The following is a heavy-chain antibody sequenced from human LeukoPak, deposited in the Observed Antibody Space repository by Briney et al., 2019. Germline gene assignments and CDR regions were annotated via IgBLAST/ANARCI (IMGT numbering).Heavy chain of an antibody. D-gene: IGHD1-26*01. CDR2: IYYSGNT. Sequence: TPSETLSLTCSISGGSISTYYWSWIRQPPGEGLEWIGYIYYSGNTNHNPSLKSRVTMSVDTSKNQFSLQLISVTAADTATYYCARVGRGAFDIWGQGTMVTVSP. J-gene: IGHJ3*02. CDR3: ARVGRGAFDI. CDR1: GGSISTYY. V-gene: IGHV4-59*13.